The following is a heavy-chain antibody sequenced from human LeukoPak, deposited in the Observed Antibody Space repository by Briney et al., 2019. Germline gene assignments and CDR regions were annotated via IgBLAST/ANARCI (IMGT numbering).Heavy chain of an antibody. Sequence: GGSLRLSCAASGFTFSSYSMNWVRQAPGKGLEWVSSISSSSSYIYYADSVKGRFTISRDNAKNSLYLQMNSLRAEDTAVYYCARAPIVVVVAATPDCYGMDVWGQGTTVTVSS. CDR2: ISSSSSYI. J-gene: IGHJ6*02. CDR3: ARAPIVVVVAATPDCYGMDV. D-gene: IGHD2-15*01. CDR1: GFTFSSYS. V-gene: IGHV3-21*01.